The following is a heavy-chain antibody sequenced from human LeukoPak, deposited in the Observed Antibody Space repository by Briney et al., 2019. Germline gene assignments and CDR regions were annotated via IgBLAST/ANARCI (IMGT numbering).Heavy chain of an antibody. CDR3: ARDPGVVPGPYAFDI. CDR1: GDSVSSNSAA. CDR2: TYYRSKWFN. Sequence: SQTLSLTCAISGDSVSSNSAAWDWVRQSPSRGLEWLGRTYYRSKWFNDYAVSVKSRMTINPDTSKNQFSLKLSSVTAADTAVYYCARDPGVVPGPYAFDIWGQGTMVTVSS. V-gene: IGHV6-1*01. J-gene: IGHJ3*02. D-gene: IGHD3-3*01.